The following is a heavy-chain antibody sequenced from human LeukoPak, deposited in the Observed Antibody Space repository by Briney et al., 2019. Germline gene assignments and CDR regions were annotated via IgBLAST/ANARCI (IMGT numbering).Heavy chain of an antibody. D-gene: IGHD3-16*01. V-gene: IGHV4-59*01. J-gene: IGHJ3*02. Sequence: SETLSLACTVSGGSISSYYWSWIRQPPGKGLEWIGYIYYSGSTNYNPSLKSRVTISVDTSKNQFSLKLSSVTAADTAVYYCASGGGIDAFDIWGQGTMVTVSS. CDR1: GGSISSYY. CDR2: IYYSGST. CDR3: ASGGGIDAFDI.